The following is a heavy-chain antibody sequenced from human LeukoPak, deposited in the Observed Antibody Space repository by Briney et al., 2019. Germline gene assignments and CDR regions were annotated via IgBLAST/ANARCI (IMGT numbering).Heavy chain of an antibody. J-gene: IGHJ3*02. Sequence: KTGGSLRLSCAASGFTFTSYTMNWVRQAPGKGLESVSDISRSGGYVNYAFSINSRFTITRDNVKNSLFLHMNSLRAEDTAVYYCARSLIADGAFDIWGQGTMVTVSS. D-gene: IGHD2-21*01. V-gene: IGHV3-21*01. CDR2: ISRSGGYV. CDR1: GFTFTSYT. CDR3: ARSLIADGAFDI.